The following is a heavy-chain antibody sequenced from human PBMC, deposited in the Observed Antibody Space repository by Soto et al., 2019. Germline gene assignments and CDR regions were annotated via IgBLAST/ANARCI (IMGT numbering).Heavy chain of an antibody. J-gene: IGHJ3*02. CDR3: ARGGYSSGWYGPVAFDI. CDR1: GFTCSCYP. Sequence: GAPLRYSCGDPGFTCSCYPLSWVRQAPGKGLEWIAAISGSGSSIYYADSMKGRYTISRDNAKNSLYLQMNSRRAEDTAVYYCARGGYSSGWYGPVAFDIWGQGTMVTVSS. D-gene: IGHD6-19*01. V-gene: IGHV3-23*01. CDR2: ISGSGSSI.